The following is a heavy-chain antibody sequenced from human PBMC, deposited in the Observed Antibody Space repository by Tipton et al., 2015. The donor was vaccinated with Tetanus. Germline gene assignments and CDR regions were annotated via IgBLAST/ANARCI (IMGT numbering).Heavy chain of an antibody. V-gene: IGHV4-30-4*01. CDR1: GGSISRGDYY. J-gene: IGHJ4*02. D-gene: IGHD3-3*01. CDR2: IYYSGST. CDR3: ARADYNFAKKGPFDS. Sequence: TLSLTCSVSGGSISRGDYYWSWIRQPPGKGLEWIGNIYYSGSTYYNPSLKSRVTISEDTSKNQYSLKLTSVTAADTAVYYCARADYNFAKKGPFDSWGQGTQVIVS.